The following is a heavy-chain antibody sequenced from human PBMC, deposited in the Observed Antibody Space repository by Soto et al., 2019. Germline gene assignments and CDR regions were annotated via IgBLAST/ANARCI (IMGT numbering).Heavy chain of an antibody. D-gene: IGHD2-21*02. CDR1: GSSISSGGYY. Sequence: PSETLSLTCTVSGSSISSGGYYWSWIRQHPGKGLEWIGYIYYSGSTYYNPSLKSRVTLSVDTSKNQFSLKLSYVTAADTAVYYCARVKGVVTANRRFDYWGQGTLGIVSA. V-gene: IGHV4-31*03. CDR2: IYYSGST. J-gene: IGHJ4*02. CDR3: ARVKGVVTANRRFDY.